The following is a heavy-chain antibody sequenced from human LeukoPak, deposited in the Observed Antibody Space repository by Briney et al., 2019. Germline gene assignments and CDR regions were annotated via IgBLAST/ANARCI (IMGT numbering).Heavy chain of an antibody. CDR3: ARTPPKGGIDT. CDR1: GYSFSNFH. J-gene: IGHJ5*02. V-gene: IGHV1-8*01. Sequence: VASVKVSCKASGYSFSNFHINWVRQASGQGLEWIGWVSPKTGDRGYALKFQGRVTMTSDTSETTVYMEVRSFTSEDTAVYYCARTPPKGGIDTWGQGTMVTVSS. CDR2: VSPKTGDR. D-gene: IGHD2-15*01.